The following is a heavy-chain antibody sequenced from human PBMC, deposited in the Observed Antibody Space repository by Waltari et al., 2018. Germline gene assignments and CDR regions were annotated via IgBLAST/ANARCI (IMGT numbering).Heavy chain of an antibody. CDR1: GGSISSYY. J-gene: IGHJ3*02. Sequence: QVQLQESGPGLVKPSETLSLTCTVSGGSISSYYWSWVRQPPGKGLEWIGYIYYSGSTNYNPSLKSRVTISVDTSKNQFSLKLSSVTAADTAVYYCARDLGGSGSYWPGDAFDIWGQGTMVTVSS. D-gene: IGHD3-10*01. CDR3: ARDLGGSGSYWPGDAFDI. CDR2: IYYSGST. V-gene: IGHV4-59*01.